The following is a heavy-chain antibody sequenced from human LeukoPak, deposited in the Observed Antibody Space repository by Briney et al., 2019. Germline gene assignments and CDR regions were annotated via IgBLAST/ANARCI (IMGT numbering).Heavy chain of an antibody. J-gene: IGHJ3*02. CDR1: GGTFSSYA. CDR3: ARDPDMTASDAFDI. D-gene: IGHD3-9*01. V-gene: IGHV1-69*13. CDR2: IIPILGTA. Sequence: GASVKVSCKASGGTFSSYAISWVRQAPGQGLEWMGGIIPILGTANYAQKFQGRVTVTADESTSTAYMELSSLRSEDTAVYYCARDPDMTASDAFDIWGQGTMVTVSS.